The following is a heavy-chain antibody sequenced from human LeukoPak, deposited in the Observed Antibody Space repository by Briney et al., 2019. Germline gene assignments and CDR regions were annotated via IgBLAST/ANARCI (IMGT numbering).Heavy chain of an antibody. V-gene: IGHV4-34*01. CDR3: ARGEPYYDYVWGSYRLSYYYFDY. J-gene: IGHJ4*02. D-gene: IGHD3-16*02. CDR1: GGSFSGYY. CDR2: INHSGST. Sequence: SETLSLTCAVYGGSFSGYYWSWIRQPPGKGLEWIGEINHSGSTNYNPSLKSRVTISVDTSKNQFSLKLSSVTAADTAAYYCARGEPYYDYVWGSYRLSYYYFDYWGQGTLVAVSS.